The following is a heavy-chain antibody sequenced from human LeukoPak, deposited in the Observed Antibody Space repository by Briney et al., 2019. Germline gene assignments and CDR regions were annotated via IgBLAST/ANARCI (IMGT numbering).Heavy chain of an antibody. CDR2: VDPEDGET. CDR1: ASTPTDLS. J-gene: IGHJ4*02. Sequence: GTTENGPRTVTASTPTDLSLHCARPPHQQGQEWRGCVDPEDGETIYAQKFTGRVTMTEDTSTDTASMELCSLRSEDTAVFFFFKQKTAYEILTSDYWGQGTLVTVSS. V-gene: IGHV1-24*01. CDR3: FKQKTAYEILTSDY. D-gene: IGHD3-9*01.